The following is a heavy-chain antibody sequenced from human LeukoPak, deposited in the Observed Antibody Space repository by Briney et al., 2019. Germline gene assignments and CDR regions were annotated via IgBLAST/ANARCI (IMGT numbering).Heavy chain of an antibody. Sequence: SETLSLTCTVSGGSISSYYWSWIRQPPGKGLEWIGYIYYSGSTNYNPSLKSRVTISVDTSKNQFSLKLSSVTAADTAVYYCARDTRDFWSGPPDYWGQGTLVTVSS. CDR1: GGSISSYY. CDR3: ARDTRDFWSGPPDY. V-gene: IGHV4-59*01. J-gene: IGHJ4*02. D-gene: IGHD3-3*01. CDR2: IYYSGST.